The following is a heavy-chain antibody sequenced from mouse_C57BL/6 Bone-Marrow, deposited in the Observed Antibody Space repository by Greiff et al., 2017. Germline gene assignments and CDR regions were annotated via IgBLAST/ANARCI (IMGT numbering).Heavy chain of an antibody. D-gene: IGHD4-1*01. V-gene: IGHV1-64*01. CDR3: ARKLGRDAMDY. J-gene: IGHJ4*01. CDR2: IHPNSGST. CDR1: GYTFTSYW. Sequence: VQLQQPGAELVKPGASVKLSCKASGYTFTSYWMHWVKQRPGQGLEWIGMIHPNSGSTNYNEKFKSKATLTVDKSSSTAYMQLSSLTSEDSAVYYCARKLGRDAMDYWGQGTSGTVSS.